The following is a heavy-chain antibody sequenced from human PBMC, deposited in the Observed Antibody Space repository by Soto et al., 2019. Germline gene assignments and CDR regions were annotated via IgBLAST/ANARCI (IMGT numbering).Heavy chain of an antibody. Sequence: PGGSLRLSCAASGFTFSSYSMSWVRQAPGKGLEWVSAISGSGGSTYYADSVKGRFTISRDNSKNTLYLQMTSRRAEDTAVYYCGIAVAGMPPYYGKDVWGQGTTVNVSS. CDR1: GFTFSSYS. J-gene: IGHJ6*02. V-gene: IGHV3-23*01. D-gene: IGHD6-19*01. CDR2: ISGSGGST. CDR3: GIAVAGMPPYYGKDV.